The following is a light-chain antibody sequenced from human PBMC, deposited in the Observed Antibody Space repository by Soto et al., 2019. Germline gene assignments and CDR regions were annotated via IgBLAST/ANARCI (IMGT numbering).Light chain of an antibody. Sequence: DVVMTQSPLSLPVTLGQPASISCRSSQSLVHGDGNTYLNWFQQRPGQSPRRVIYKVSNRDSGVPDRFSGSVSGTDFILKISRVEAEDIGVYYCMQGTHWPYTFGQGTKLEIK. V-gene: IGKV2-30*02. CDR2: KVS. J-gene: IGKJ2*01. CDR1: QSLVHGDGNTY. CDR3: MQGTHWPYT.